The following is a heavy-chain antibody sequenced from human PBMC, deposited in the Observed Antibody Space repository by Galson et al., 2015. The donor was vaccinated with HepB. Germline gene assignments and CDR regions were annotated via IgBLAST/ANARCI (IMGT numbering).Heavy chain of an antibody. CDR2: ISGTGGTT. J-gene: IGHJ4*02. CDR3: AKVGHSASWDYFDY. CDR1: GFSFTRYA. Sequence: SLRLSCAASGFSFTRYAMTWVRQAPGKGLEWVSSISGTGGTTFYADSVKGRFTISGDFPKNTVFLQMNSLRADDTAVYYCAKVGHSASWDYFDYWGLGALVTVSS. D-gene: IGHD2-2*01. V-gene: IGHV3-23*01.